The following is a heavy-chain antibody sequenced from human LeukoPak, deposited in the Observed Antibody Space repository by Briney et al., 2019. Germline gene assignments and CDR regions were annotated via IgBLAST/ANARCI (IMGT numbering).Heavy chain of an antibody. CDR3: AREANYYDSSGYPDY. CDR1: GFTFSSYA. Sequence: GGSLRLSCAASGFTFSSYAMSWVRQAPGKGLEWVSFISPSGDRTSNADSVKGRFTISRDNSKNTLYLQMNSLRAEDTAVYYCAREANYYDSSGYPDYWGQGTLVTVSS. CDR2: ISPSGDRT. J-gene: IGHJ4*02. D-gene: IGHD3-22*01. V-gene: IGHV3-23*01.